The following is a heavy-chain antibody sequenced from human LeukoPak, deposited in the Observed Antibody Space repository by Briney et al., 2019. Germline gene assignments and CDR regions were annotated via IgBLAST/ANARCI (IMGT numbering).Heavy chain of an antibody. CDR3: ARHPRGGTRTPPYDY. CDR2: INHSGST. Sequence: SETLSLTCAVYGGSFSGYYWSWIRQPPGKGLEWIGEINHSGSTNYNPSLKSRVTISVDTSKNQFSLKLSSVTAADTAVYYCARHPRGGTRTPPYDYWGQGTLVTVSS. D-gene: IGHD1-1*01. CDR1: GGSFSGYY. J-gene: IGHJ4*02. V-gene: IGHV4-34*01.